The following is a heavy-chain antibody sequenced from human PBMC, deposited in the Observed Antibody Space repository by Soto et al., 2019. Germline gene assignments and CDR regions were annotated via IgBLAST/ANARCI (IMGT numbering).Heavy chain of an antibody. CDR3: ASARAYSSSWYVDY. Sequence: QVQLVESGGGVVQPGRSLRLSCAASGFTFSSYGMHWVRQAPGKGLEWVAIIWYDGSNKYYADSVKGRFTISRDNSKNTLCLQMNSLRAEDTAVYYCASARAYSSSWYVDYWGQGTLVTVSS. D-gene: IGHD6-13*01. CDR2: IWYDGSNK. V-gene: IGHV3-33*01. J-gene: IGHJ4*02. CDR1: GFTFSSYG.